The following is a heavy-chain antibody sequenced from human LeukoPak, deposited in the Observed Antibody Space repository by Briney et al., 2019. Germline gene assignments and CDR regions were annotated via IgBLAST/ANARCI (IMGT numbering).Heavy chain of an antibody. CDR1: GFTFSSYS. J-gene: IGHJ6*04. D-gene: IGHD3-10*01. Sequence: GGSLRLSCAASGFTFSSYSMNWVRQAPGKGLEWVSSISSSSSYIYYADSVKGRFTISRDNAKNSLYLQMNSLRAEDTAVYYCASALRFGELDVWGKGTTVTVSS. V-gene: IGHV3-21*01. CDR3: ASALRFGELDV. CDR2: ISSSSSYI.